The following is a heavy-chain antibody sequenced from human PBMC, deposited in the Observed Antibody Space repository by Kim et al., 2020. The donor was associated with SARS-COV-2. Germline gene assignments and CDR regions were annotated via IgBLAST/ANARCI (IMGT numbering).Heavy chain of an antibody. Sequence: ASVKVSCKASGYTFTSYGISWVRQAPGQGLEWMGWISAYNGNTNYAQKLQGRVTMTTDTSTSTAYMELRSLRSDDTAVYYCARVGKLLWFGESSHFDYWGQGTLVTVSS. CDR3: ARVGKLLWFGESSHFDY. V-gene: IGHV1-18*04. CDR2: ISAYNGNT. J-gene: IGHJ4*02. D-gene: IGHD3-10*01. CDR1: GYTFTSYG.